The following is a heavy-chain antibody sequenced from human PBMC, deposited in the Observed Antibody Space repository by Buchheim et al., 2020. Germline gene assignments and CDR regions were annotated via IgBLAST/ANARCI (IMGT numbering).Heavy chain of an antibody. Sequence: QVQLQESGPGLVKPSETLSLTCTVSGGSFSGYNWNWIRQPPGKGLEWIGFINYSGRTNSNPSLRSRVSISVNPSKNQFSLKLTSVTAADTAVYYCARTGGDHQGGDYWGQGTL. CDR1: GGSFSGYN. CDR3: ARTGGDHQGGDY. V-gene: IGHV4-59*01. J-gene: IGHJ4*02. D-gene: IGHD4-17*01. CDR2: INYSGRT.